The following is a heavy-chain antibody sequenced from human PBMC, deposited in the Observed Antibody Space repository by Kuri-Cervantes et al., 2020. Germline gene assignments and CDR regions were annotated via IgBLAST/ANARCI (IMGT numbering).Heavy chain of an antibody. CDR3: ARFSGFVVRAFDP. V-gene: IGHV1-2*02. CDR1: GYTFTGYY. D-gene: IGHD3-10*01. CDR2: INPNSGGT. J-gene: IGHJ5*02. Sequence: ASVKVSCKASGYTFTGYYMHWVRQAPGQGLEWMGWINPNSGGTNYAQKFQGRVTMTRDTSISTAYMELSRLRSEDTAVYYCARFSGFVVRAFDPWGQGTLVTVSS.